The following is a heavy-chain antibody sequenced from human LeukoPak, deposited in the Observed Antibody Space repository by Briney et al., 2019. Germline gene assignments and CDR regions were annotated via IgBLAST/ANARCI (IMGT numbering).Heavy chain of an antibody. J-gene: IGHJ4*02. V-gene: IGHV3-23*01. Sequence: GGSLRLSCAASGLTFRTYAMSWVRQAPGKGLEWVSSISDSGGYTFYADSVKGRFTISRDNSKNTVYLQMNSLRAEDTAVYYCARGPSGYRNTGGQGTLVTVSS. CDR2: ISDSGGYT. CDR1: GLTFRTYA. CDR3: ARGPSGYRNT. D-gene: IGHD5-12*01.